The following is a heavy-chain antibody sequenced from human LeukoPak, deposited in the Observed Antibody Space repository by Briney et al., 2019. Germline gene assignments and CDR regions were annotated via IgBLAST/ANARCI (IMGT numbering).Heavy chain of an antibody. Sequence: PGGSLRLSCAASGFTFSSYAMSWVRQAPGKGLEWVSAISGSGGSTYYADSVKGRFTISRDNSKNTLYLQMNSLRPEDTAVYYCARDHQLQNGNWFDPWGQGTLVTVSS. CDR2: ISGSGGST. CDR3: ARDHQLQNGNWFDP. D-gene: IGHD2-2*01. V-gene: IGHV3-23*01. J-gene: IGHJ5*02. CDR1: GFTFSSYA.